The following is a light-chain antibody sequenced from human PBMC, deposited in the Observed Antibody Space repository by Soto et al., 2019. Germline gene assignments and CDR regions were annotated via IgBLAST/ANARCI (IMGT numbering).Light chain of an antibody. CDR3: QQYYNWPPYT. J-gene: IGKJ2*01. CDR1: QSVSSK. Sequence: EIVMTQSTATLSVSPGEGATLSCRASQSVSSKLAWYQQKPGQAPRLLIYGASTRATGVPTRFSGSGSGTEFTLTISSLQSEDFAVYYCQQYYNWPPYTFGQGTKLEIK. V-gene: IGKV3-15*01. CDR2: GAS.